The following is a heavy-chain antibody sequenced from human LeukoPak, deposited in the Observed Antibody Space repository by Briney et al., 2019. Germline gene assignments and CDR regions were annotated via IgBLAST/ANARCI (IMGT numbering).Heavy chain of an antibody. CDR2: RYYRSKWYN. D-gene: IGHD6-6*01. CDR3: ASDGLVDSSSDAFDI. Sequence: PTLSLTFAISGSSVSSNSAAWNWIRQSPSRGLEWLGRRYYRSKWYNDYAVSVKSRITINPDTSKNQFSLQLNSVTPEDTAVYYCASDGLVDSSSDAFDIWGQGTMVTVSS. CDR1: GSSVSSNSAA. J-gene: IGHJ3*02. V-gene: IGHV6-1*01.